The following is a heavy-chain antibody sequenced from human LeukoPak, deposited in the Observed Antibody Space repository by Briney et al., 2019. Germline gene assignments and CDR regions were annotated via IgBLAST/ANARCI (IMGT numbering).Heavy chain of an antibody. Sequence: ASVKVSCKASGYTFTSYGISWVRQAPGQGLEWMGWISAYNGNTNYAQKLQGRVTMTTDTSTSTAYMELRSLRSDDTAAYYCARDQRFLEWLFSYYYYGMDVWGQGTTVTVSS. CDR3: ARDQRFLEWLFSYYYYGMDV. CDR2: ISAYNGNT. J-gene: IGHJ6*02. CDR1: GYTFTSYG. V-gene: IGHV1-18*01. D-gene: IGHD3-3*01.